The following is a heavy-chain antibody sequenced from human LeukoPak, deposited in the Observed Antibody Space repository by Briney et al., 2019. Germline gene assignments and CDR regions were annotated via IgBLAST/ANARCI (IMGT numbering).Heavy chain of an antibody. D-gene: IGHD2-21*02. V-gene: IGHV3-48*01. Sequence: GGSLRLSCAASGFTFSGYGMNWVRQAPGKGLEWVSYISSSSGSTFYADSVKGRFTVSRDNAKNSLFLQMSSLKTDDTAVYYCTTELYCGGDCYPGAWGQGTLVTVSS. CDR2: ISSSSGST. CDR3: TTELYCGGDCYPGA. CDR1: GFTFSGYG. J-gene: IGHJ5*02.